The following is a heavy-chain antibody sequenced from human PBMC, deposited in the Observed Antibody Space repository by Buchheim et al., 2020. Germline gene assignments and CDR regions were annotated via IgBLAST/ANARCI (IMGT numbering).Heavy chain of an antibody. CDR2: ISYDGSNK. CDR3: AKDGVAVAGGGFDY. J-gene: IGHJ4*02. D-gene: IGHD6-19*01. V-gene: IGHV3-30*18. Sequence: QVQLVESGGGVVQPGRSLRLSCAASGFTFSSYGMHWVRQAPGKGLEWVAVISYDGSNKYYADSVKGRFTIPRDNSKNTLYLQMNSLRAEDTAVYYCAKDGVAVAGGGFDYWGQGTL. CDR1: GFTFSSYG.